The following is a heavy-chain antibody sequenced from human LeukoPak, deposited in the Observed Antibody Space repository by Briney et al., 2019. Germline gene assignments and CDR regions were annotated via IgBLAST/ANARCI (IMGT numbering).Heavy chain of an antibody. D-gene: IGHD2-21*02. Sequence: GGSLRLSCAASGFTLRNHGMYWVRQAPGKGLEWVAVIWYDGSTKYYADSVKGRFTISRDNSRNTLYLHMNSLRAEDTAVYYCARWGDGGLRFDSWGQGTQVTVSS. CDR3: ARWGDGGLRFDS. CDR1: GFTLRNHG. CDR2: IWYDGSTK. V-gene: IGHV3-33*01. J-gene: IGHJ4*02.